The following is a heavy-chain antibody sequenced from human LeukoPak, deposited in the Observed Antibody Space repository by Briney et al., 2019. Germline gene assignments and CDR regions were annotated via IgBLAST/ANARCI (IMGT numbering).Heavy chain of an antibody. CDR2: MNPNSGNT. D-gene: IGHD3-16*02. Sequence: ASVKVSCKASGYTFTSYGISWVRQATGQGLEWMGWMNPNSGNTGYAQKFQGRVTMTRNTSISTAYMELSSLRSEDTAVYYCARGRDRTYYDYVWGSYRPWYFDYWGQGTLVTVSS. CDR3: ARGRDRTYYDYVWGSYRPWYFDY. V-gene: IGHV1-8*02. CDR1: GYTFTSYG. J-gene: IGHJ4*02.